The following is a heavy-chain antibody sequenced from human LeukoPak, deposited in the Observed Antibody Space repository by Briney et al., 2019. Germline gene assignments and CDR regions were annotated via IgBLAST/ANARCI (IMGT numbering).Heavy chain of an antibody. CDR3: ARDRDDSWSGSPDY. D-gene: IGHD3-3*01. Sequence: SGGSLRLSCAASGFTFSSYSINWVRQAPGKGLEWVSYISSSSSTIYYADSVKGRFTISRDNAKNSLYLLMSSLRAEDTALYYCARDRDDSWSGSPDYGGQGTLVTVSS. CDR1: GFTFSSYS. CDR2: ISSSSSTI. V-gene: IGHV3-48*01. J-gene: IGHJ4*02.